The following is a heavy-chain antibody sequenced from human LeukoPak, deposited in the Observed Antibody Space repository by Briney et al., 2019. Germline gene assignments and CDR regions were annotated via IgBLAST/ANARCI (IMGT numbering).Heavy chain of an antibody. CDR3: ARTTSSGYYTLFDY. D-gene: IGHD3-3*01. CDR1: GGSISSYY. CDR2: IYTSGST. J-gene: IGHJ4*02. V-gene: IGHV4-4*07. Sequence: PSETLSLTCTVSGGSISSYYWSWIRQPAGKGLEWIGRIYTSGSTNYNPSLKSRVTMSVDTSKNHFSLKLTSVTAADTAVYYCARTTSSGYYTLFDYWGPGTLVTVSS.